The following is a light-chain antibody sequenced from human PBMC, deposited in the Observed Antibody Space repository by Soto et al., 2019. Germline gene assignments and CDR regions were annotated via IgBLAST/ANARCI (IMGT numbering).Light chain of an antibody. V-gene: IGKV3-15*01. Sequence: EVVMTQSPATLSVSPGDRATLSCRASQSVDTNVVWYQQKPGQPPRLLVHSASIRATGVPARFTGIGSGTDFTLTIIGLQSDDFAIYYCQQYYNGPPYTFGQGTRLQIK. CDR1: QSVDTN. J-gene: IGKJ2*01. CDR3: QQYYNGPPYT. CDR2: SAS.